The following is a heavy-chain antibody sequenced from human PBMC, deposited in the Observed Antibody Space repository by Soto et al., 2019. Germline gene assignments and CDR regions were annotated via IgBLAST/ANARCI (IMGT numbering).Heavy chain of an antibody. CDR2: IVVGSGNT. D-gene: IGHD2-2*01. J-gene: IGHJ6*02. V-gene: IGHV1-58*01. Sequence: SVNVSCKASGFTFTSSAVQWVRQARGQRLEWIGWIVVGSGNTNYAQKFQERVTITRDMSTSTAYMELSSLRSEDTAVYYCAAPGSSTSDEIPYYYYGMDVWGQGTKVTVSS. CDR1: GFTFTSSA. CDR3: AAPGSSTSDEIPYYYYGMDV.